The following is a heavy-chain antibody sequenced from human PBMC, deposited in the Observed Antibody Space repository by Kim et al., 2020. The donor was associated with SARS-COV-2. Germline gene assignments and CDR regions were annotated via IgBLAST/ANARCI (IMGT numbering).Heavy chain of an antibody. CDR1: GFTFSSYA. V-gene: IGHV3-30-3*01. CDR2: ISYDGSNK. D-gene: IGHD2-2*01. J-gene: IGHJ5*02. Sequence: GGSLRLSCAASGFTFSSYAMHWVRQAPGKGLEWVAVISYDGSNKYYADSVKGRFTISRDNSKNTLYLQMNSLRAEDTAVYYCAGTLGYCSSTSCSKNWFDPWGQGTLVTVSS. CDR3: AGTLGYCSSTSCSKNWFDP.